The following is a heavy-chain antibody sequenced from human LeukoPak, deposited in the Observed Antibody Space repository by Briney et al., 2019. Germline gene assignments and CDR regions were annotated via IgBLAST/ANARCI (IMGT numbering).Heavy chain of an antibody. Sequence: GGSLRLSCAASGFTFSSYAMSWVRQAPGKGLEWVSAISGSGGSTYYADSVKGRFTISRDNSKNTLYLQMNSLRAEDTAVYYCAAGGQWLVPEYSQHWGQGTLVTVSS. D-gene: IGHD6-19*01. J-gene: IGHJ1*01. CDR2: ISGSGGST. CDR1: GFTFSSYA. CDR3: AAGGQWLVPEYSQH. V-gene: IGHV3-23*01.